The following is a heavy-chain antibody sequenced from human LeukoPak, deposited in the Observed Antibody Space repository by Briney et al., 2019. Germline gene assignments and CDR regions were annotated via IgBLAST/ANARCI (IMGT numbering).Heavy chain of an antibody. CDR3: ASGVWAPFDS. D-gene: IGHD3-10*01. Sequence: GGSLRLSCAASGFTFSSYGMHWVRQAPVKGLEWVAVISYDGSNKYYADSVKGRFTISRDNAKNSLILQMNSLRDEDTAVYYCASGVWAPFDSWGQGTLVSVSS. V-gene: IGHV3-30*03. CDR2: ISYDGSNK. J-gene: IGHJ4*02. CDR1: GFTFSSYG.